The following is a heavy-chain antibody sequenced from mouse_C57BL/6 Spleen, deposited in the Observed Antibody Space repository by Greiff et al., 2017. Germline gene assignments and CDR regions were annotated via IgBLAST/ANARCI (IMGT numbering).Heavy chain of an antibody. CDR3: ARRGIYDGYYLYAMDY. J-gene: IGHJ4*01. V-gene: IGHV1-20*01. CDR1: GYSFTGYF. Sequence: VQLKESGPELVKPGDSVKISCKASGYSFTGYFMNWVMQSHGKSLEWIGRINPYNGDTFYNQKFKGKATLTVDKSSSTANMELRSLTSEDSAVYYCARRGIYDGYYLYAMDYWGQGTSVTVSS. CDR2: INPYNGDT. D-gene: IGHD2-3*01.